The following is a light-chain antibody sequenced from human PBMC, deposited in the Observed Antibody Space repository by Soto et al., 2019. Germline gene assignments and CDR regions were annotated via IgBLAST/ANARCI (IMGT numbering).Light chain of an antibody. V-gene: IGKV3-15*01. CDR1: QSINGN. Sequence: EIVMTQSPATLSVSPGERATLSCRASQSINGNLAWYQRKPGQAPRLLMYATSVRVTGIPARFSGSGSGTEYTLTISSLQSEDFAVFYCQQYNNWYSFGQGTKLEIK. J-gene: IGKJ2*03. CDR2: ATS. CDR3: QQYNNWYS.